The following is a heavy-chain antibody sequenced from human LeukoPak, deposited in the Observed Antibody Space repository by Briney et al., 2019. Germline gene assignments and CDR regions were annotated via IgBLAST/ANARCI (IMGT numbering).Heavy chain of an antibody. CDR3: ARHDYGGNSGDF. J-gene: IGHJ4*02. D-gene: IGHD4-23*01. V-gene: IGHV3-48*02. Sequence: PGGSLRLSCAASGFTFSSYGMNWVRQAPGKGLEWVSYIGTSSNTIYYADTVKGRFTISRDNAKNSLYLQMISLRDEDTAVYYCARHDYGGNSGDFWGQGTLVTVSS. CDR1: GFTFSSYG. CDR2: IGTSSNTI.